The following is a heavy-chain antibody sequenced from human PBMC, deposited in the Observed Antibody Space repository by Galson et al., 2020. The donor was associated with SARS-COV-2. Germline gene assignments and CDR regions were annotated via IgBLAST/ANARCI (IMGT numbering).Heavy chain of an antibody. CDR2: VTSNGGST. Sequence: GESLKISCSASGFTFSTYHMHWVRQAPGERLEYVSAVTSNGGSTYYADSVKGRFTISRDNFKNTLFLQMSSLRPEDTAVYYCVARKIRASPFDYWGQGTLVTVSS. CDR3: VARKIRASPFDY. V-gene: IGHV3-64D*06. J-gene: IGHJ4*02. CDR1: GFTFSTYH.